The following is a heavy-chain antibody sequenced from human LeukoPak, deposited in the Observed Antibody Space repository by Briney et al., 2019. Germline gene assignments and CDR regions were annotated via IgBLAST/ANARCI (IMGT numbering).Heavy chain of an antibody. V-gene: IGHV4-34*01. Sequence: SETLSLTCAVYGGSLNGHYWSWIRQPPGKGLEWIGEGSESGGTKFNPSLKSRVTISADTSKNQFSLKLNSVTAADTAVYCCARQIVVVPAAIWGQADYWGQGTLVTVSS. CDR1: GGSLNGHY. CDR3: ARQIVVVPAAIWGQADY. CDR2: GSESGGT. D-gene: IGHD2-2*02. J-gene: IGHJ4*02.